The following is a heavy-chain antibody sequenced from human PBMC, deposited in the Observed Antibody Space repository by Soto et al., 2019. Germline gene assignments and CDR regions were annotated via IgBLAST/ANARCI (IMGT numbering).Heavy chain of an antibody. CDR1: VFTFSDYY. D-gene: IGHD3-22*01. V-gene: IGHV3-11*06. CDR3: ARFRDYYDSSGYGY. CDR2: ISSSSSSYT. Sequence: GGSLRLSCAASVFTFSDYYMSWIRQAPGKGLEWVSYISSSSSSYTNYADSVKGRFTISRDNAKNSLYLQMNSLRAEDTAVYYCARFRDYYDSSGYGYWGQGTLVTVSS. J-gene: IGHJ4*02.